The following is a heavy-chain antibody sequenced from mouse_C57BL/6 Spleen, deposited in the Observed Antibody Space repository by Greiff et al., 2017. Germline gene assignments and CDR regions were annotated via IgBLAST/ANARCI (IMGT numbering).Heavy chain of an antibody. V-gene: IGHV1-82*01. Sequence: QVQLQQSGPELVKPGASVKISCKASGYAFSSSWMNWVKQRPGKGLEWIGRIYPGDGDTNYNGKFKGKATLTADKSSSTAYMQLSILTSEDSAVYFCARIHITTVVQNYFDYWGQGTTLTVSS. D-gene: IGHD1-1*01. CDR1: GYAFSSSW. J-gene: IGHJ2*01. CDR2: IYPGDGDT. CDR3: ARIHITTVVQNYFDY.